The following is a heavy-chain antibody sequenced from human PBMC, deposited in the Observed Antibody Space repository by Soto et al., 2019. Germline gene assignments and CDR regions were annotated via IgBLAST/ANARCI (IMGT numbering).Heavy chain of an antibody. D-gene: IGHD1-1*01. CDR1: GGTFSSYA. J-gene: IGHJ3*02. V-gene: IGHV1-69*13. CDR3: ARVKLERRPGAFDI. CDR2: IIPIFGTA. Sequence: ASVKVSCKASGGTFSSYAISWVRQAPGQGLEWMGGIIPIFGTANYAQKFQGRVTITADESTSTAYMELSSLRSEDMAVYYCARVKLERRPGAFDIWGQGTMVTVSS.